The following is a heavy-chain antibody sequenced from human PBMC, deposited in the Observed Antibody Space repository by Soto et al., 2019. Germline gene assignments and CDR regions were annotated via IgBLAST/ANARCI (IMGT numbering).Heavy chain of an antibody. CDR2: LYNTGST. CDR1: GGSISRYY. Sequence: SETLSVTCTVSGGSISRYYWSWIRQTPGKGLEWIGYLYNTGSTVYNPSLESRVTISVDTSKNQFSLKLKSVTAADTAVYYFARDLWGYCGTDCYPLDVWGPGTTVTVSS. V-gene: IGHV4-59*01. J-gene: IGHJ6*02. CDR3: ARDLWGYCGTDCYPLDV. D-gene: IGHD2-21*02.